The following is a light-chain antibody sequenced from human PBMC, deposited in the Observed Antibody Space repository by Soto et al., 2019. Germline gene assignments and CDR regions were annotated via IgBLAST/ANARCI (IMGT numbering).Light chain of an antibody. V-gene: IGKV3-20*01. Sequence: EIVLTQSPGTLSLSPGERATLSCRASQSVDSDYLAWYQQKPGQPPRLLIYGASSRATGVPDRFSGSGSGTDFTLTISRLEPEGFAVYYCQQYGSSYTFGQGTKLEIK. J-gene: IGKJ2*01. CDR3: QQYGSSYT. CDR1: QSVDSDY. CDR2: GAS.